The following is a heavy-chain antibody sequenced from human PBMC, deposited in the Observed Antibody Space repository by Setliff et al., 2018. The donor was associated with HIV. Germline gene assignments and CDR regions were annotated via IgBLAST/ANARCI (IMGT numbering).Heavy chain of an antibody. Sequence: GGSLRLSCAGSGFTFSSYEMDWFRQAPGKGLEWVSYITGSSDTIYYADSVKGRFTISRNNAKNSLYLQMSTLRAEDTAVYYCAREGITGTTLHPYWGQGTLVTVSS. CDR3: AREGITGTTLHPY. D-gene: IGHD1-7*01. J-gene: IGHJ4*02. CDR1: GFTFSSYE. V-gene: IGHV3-48*03. CDR2: ITGSSDTI.